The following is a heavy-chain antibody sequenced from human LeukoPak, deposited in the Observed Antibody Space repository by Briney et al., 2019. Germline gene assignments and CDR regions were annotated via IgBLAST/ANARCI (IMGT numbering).Heavy chain of an antibody. D-gene: IGHD2-2*01. CDR1: GFTFSSYE. J-gene: IGHJ6*02. CDR3: ARDFAVAHHYYGMDV. V-gene: IGHV3-48*03. Sequence: PGGSLRLSCAASGFTFSSYEMNWVRQAPGKGLEWVSYISSSGSTIYYADSVKGRFTISRDNAKNSLYLQMNSLRAEDTAVYYCARDFAVAHHYYGMDVWGQGTTVTVSS. CDR2: ISSSGSTI.